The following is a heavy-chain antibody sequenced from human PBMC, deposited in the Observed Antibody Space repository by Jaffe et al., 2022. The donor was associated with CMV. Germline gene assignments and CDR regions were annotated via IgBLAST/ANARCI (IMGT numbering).Heavy chain of an antibody. CDR1: GGSISSSS. D-gene: IGHD6-19*01. Sequence: QVQLQESGPGLVKPSETLSLTCTVSGGSISSSSWSWIRQPPGKGLEWIGYIYYSGSTSYNPSLKSRVTISVDTSKNQFSLNLSSVTAADTAVYYCARGDSSGWYGYWGQGTLVTVSS. J-gene: IGHJ4*02. V-gene: IGHV4-59*01. CDR2: IYYSGST. CDR3: ARGDSSGWYGY.